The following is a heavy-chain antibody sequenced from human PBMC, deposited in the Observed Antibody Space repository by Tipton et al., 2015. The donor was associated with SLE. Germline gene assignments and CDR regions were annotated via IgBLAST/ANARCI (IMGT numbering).Heavy chain of an antibody. CDR3: AGGYGSWTHLDY. V-gene: IGHV4-39*07. CDR2: IYYSGST. CDR1: GGSISSSSYY. Sequence: TLSLTCTVSGGSISSSSYYWGWIRQPPGKGLEWIGSIYYSGSTYYNPSLKSRVTISVDTSKNQFSLKLSSVTAADTAVYYCAGGYGSWTHLDYWGQGTLVTVSS. J-gene: IGHJ4*02. D-gene: IGHD3-10*01.